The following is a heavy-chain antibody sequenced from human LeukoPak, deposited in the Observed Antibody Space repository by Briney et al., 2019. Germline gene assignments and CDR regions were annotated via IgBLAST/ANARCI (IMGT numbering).Heavy chain of an antibody. CDR1: GGSFSGYY. Sequence: PSETLSLTCAVYGGSFSGYYWSWIRQPPGKGLEWIGEINHSGSTNYNPSLKSRVTMSVDTSKNQFSLNLSSVTAADTAVYYCARDTGGSGSYAYYGLDVWGQGTTVTVSS. CDR2: INHSGST. D-gene: IGHD3-10*01. V-gene: IGHV4-34*01. J-gene: IGHJ6*02. CDR3: ARDTGGSGSYAYYGLDV.